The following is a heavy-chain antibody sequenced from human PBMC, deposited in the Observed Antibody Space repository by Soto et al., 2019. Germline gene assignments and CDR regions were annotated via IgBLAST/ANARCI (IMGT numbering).Heavy chain of an antibody. J-gene: IGHJ4*02. Sequence: QVQLQESGPGLVKPSQTLSLTCTVSGGSISSGDYYWSWIRQPPGKGLEWIGYIYYSGSTYYNPSLKSRVTISVDTSKNQFSLKLSSVTAADTAVYYCAREVDYYYDSSGGDYWGQGTLVTVSS. CDR2: IYYSGST. D-gene: IGHD3-22*01. CDR3: AREVDYYYDSSGGDY. CDR1: GGSISSGDYY. V-gene: IGHV4-30-4*01.